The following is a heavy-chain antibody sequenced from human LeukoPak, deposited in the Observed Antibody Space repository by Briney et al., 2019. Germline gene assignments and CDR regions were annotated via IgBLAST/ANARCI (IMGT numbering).Heavy chain of an antibody. Sequence: SETLSLTCSVSGDSIRKFYWSWIRQPPRKGLEWIGSIYTSGSTSYNPSLKNRVTISVDTPKNQFSLKLTSVTAADTAVYYCARASGETHWYSSTPRYWFDSWGQGTLVTVSS. D-gene: IGHD6-13*01. CDR1: GDSIRKFY. V-gene: IGHV4-4*09. CDR3: ARASGETHWYSSTPRYWFDS. CDR2: IYTSGST. J-gene: IGHJ5*01.